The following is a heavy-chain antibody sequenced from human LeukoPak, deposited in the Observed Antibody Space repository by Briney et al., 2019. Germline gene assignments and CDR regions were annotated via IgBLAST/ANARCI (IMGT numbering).Heavy chain of an antibody. Sequence: SETLSLTCTVSGGSISSYYWSWIRQPPGKALEWIGYIYNSGGTNYNPSLKSRVTMSVDTPKNQLSLKLSSVTAADTAVYYCARSGWYYDSNGYWIHDAFDIWGQGTMVTVSS. CDR2: IYNSGGT. D-gene: IGHD3-22*01. CDR1: GGSISSYY. CDR3: ARSGWYYDSNGYWIHDAFDI. V-gene: IGHV4-59*01. J-gene: IGHJ3*02.